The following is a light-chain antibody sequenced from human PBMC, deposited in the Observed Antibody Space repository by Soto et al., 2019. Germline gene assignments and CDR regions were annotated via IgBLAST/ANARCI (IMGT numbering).Light chain of an antibody. CDR2: DAS. Sequence: IQMTQAPSTLSASVGDRVTITCRAIQSINAWLAWYQQKPGKAPNLLIYDASTLHSGVPSRFSGSGSGTDFTLTISSLQPEDFATFYCQQSYSTPISFGQGTRLEIK. CDR1: QSINAW. V-gene: IGKV1-39*01. CDR3: QQSYSTPIS. J-gene: IGKJ5*01.